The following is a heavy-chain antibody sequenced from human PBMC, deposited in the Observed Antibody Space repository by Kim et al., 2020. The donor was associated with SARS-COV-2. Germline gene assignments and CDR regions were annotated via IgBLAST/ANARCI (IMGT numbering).Heavy chain of an antibody. V-gene: IGHV1-8*01. CDR3: ARGGVGIAAAWRHYYYYYGMDV. CDR1: GYTFTSYD. J-gene: IGHJ6*02. CDR2: MNPNSGNT. Sequence: ASVKVSCKASGYTFTSYDINWVRQATGQGLEWMGWMNPNSGNTGYAQKFQGRVTMTRNTSISTAYIELSSLRSEDTAVYYCARGGVGIAAAWRHYYYYYGMDVWGQGPTVTVSS. D-gene: IGHD6-13*01.